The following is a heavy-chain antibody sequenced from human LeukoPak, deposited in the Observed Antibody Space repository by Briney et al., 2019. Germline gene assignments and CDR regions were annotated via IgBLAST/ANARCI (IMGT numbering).Heavy chain of an antibody. V-gene: IGHV3-15*01. CDR1: GFTFKDAW. Sequence: PGGSLRLSCAASGFTFKDAWMAWVRQAPGKGLEGIGRIRNEVDGATTSYATSVKGRFNISRDDSRNTLYLQMQSLKSEDTALYYCATDRLFHNYWGQGTLVTVSS. CDR2: IRNEVDGATT. CDR3: ATDRLFHNY. D-gene: IGHD2-21*01. J-gene: IGHJ4*02.